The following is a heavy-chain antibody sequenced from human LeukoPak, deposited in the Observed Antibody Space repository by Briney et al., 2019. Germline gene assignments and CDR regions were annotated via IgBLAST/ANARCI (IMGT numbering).Heavy chain of an antibody. CDR3: AREGNNYYGAFDI. CDR1: GGSISSGDYY. V-gene: IGHV4-31*03. Sequence: SQTLSLTCTVSGGSISSGDYYWSWIRQHPGKGLEWIGYIYYSGSTYYNPSLKSRVTISVDTSKNQFSLKLSSVTAADTAVYYCAREGNNYYGAFDIWGQGTMVTVSS. D-gene: IGHD3-10*01. J-gene: IGHJ3*02. CDR2: IYYSGST.